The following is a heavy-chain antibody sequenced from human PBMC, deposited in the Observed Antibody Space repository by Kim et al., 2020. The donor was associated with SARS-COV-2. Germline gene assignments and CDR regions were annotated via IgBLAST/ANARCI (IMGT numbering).Heavy chain of an antibody. V-gene: IGHV3-23*01. D-gene: IGHD3-16*01. Sequence: VKGRFTISRDNSKNTLYLQMNSLRAEDTAVYYCAKSKEWGSKPDAIQFDPWGQGTLVTVSS. J-gene: IGHJ5*02. CDR3: AKSKEWGSKPDAIQFDP.